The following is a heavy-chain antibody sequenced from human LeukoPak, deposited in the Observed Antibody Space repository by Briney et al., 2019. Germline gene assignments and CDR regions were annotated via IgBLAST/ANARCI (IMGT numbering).Heavy chain of an antibody. D-gene: IGHD3-22*01. CDR3: ARSSVGYYDY. V-gene: IGHV3-64*01. CDR2: ISSDGGST. Sequence: PGGSLRLSCAASGFTFSSYAIHWVRQAPGKGLEYVSSISSDGGSTYYANSVKGRFTVSRDNSKNTLYLQMGSLRAEDMALYYCARSSVGYYDYWGQGTLVTVSS. J-gene: IGHJ4*02. CDR1: GFTFSSYA.